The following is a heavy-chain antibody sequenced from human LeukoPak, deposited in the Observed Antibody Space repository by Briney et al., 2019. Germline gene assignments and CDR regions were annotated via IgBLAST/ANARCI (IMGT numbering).Heavy chain of an antibody. J-gene: IGHJ2*01. Sequence: SETLSLTCTVSGGSISSGGSYWSWIRQHPGKGLEWIGYIYYSGSTYYNPSLKSRVTISVDTSKNQFSLKLSSVTAADTAVYYCARLPATPEDWYFDLWGRGTLVTVSS. CDR2: IYYSGST. V-gene: IGHV4-31*03. D-gene: IGHD5-12*01. CDR1: GGSISSGGSY. CDR3: ARLPATPEDWYFDL.